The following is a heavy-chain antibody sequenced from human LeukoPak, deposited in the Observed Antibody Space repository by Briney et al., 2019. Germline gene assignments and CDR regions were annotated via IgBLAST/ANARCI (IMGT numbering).Heavy chain of an antibody. CDR2: IIPIFGIA. Sequence: SVKVSCKASGGTFSSYAISWVRQAPGQGLEWMGRIIPIFGIANYAQKFQGRVTITADKSTSTAYMELSSLRSEDTAVYYCARSDSIAVAGIWGQGTLVTVSS. D-gene: IGHD6-19*01. V-gene: IGHV1-69*04. J-gene: IGHJ4*02. CDR1: GGTFSSYA. CDR3: ARSDSIAVAGI.